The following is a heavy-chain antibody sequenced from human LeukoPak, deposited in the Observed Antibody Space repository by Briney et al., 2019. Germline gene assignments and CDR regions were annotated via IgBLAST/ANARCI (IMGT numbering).Heavy chain of an antibody. CDR3: ARGHSSGYYNWFDP. V-gene: IGHV3-48*03. CDR1: GFTFSSYE. D-gene: IGHD3-22*01. CDR2: ITRDASTI. Sequence: GGSLRLSCAVSGFTFSSYEVNWVRQAPGKGLEWVSYITRDASTIYYADSVKGRFTISRDNAKNSLYLRMNSLRAEDTAVYYCARGHSSGYYNWFDPWGQGTLVTVSS. J-gene: IGHJ5*02.